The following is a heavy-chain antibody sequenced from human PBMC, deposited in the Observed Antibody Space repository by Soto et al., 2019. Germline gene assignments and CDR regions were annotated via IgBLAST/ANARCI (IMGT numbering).Heavy chain of an antibody. Sequence: SETLSLTCTVSGASISGFYWSWIRKSAGKGLEWIGRIYATGTTDYNPSLKSRVMMSVDTSKKQFSLKLRSVTAADTAVYYCVRDGTKNLRDRFDPWGQG. V-gene: IGHV4-4*07. J-gene: IGHJ5*02. D-gene: IGHD1-1*01. CDR3: VRDGTKNLRDRFDP. CDR2: IYATGTT. CDR1: GASISGFY.